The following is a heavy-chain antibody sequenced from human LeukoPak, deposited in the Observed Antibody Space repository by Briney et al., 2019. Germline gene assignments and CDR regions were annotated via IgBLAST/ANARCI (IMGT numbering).Heavy chain of an antibody. V-gene: IGHV3-53*01. D-gene: IGHD2-15*01. Sequence: PGGSLRLSCAASGFTVSSNYMSWVRQAPGKGLEWVSVIYSGRSTSYADSVKGRFTISRDNSKNTLYLQMNSLRAEDTAVYYCAKARYCSGGSCFPQLTPDYWGQGTLVTVSS. CDR3: AKARYCSGGSCFPQLTPDY. J-gene: IGHJ4*02. CDR2: IYSGRST. CDR1: GFTVSSNY.